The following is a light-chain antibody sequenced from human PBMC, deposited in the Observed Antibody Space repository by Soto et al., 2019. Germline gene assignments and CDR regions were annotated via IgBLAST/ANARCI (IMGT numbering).Light chain of an antibody. CDR2: AAS. J-gene: IGKJ1*01. CDR1: QSISSY. V-gene: IGKV1-39*01. Sequence: DIPMTQSPSSLSAPVGDRVTITCRASQSISSYLNWYQQKPGKAPKLLIYAASSLQSGVPSRFSGSGSGTDFTLTISSLQPEDFATYYCQQSYSTLWMFGQGTKVEIK. CDR3: QQSYSTLWM.